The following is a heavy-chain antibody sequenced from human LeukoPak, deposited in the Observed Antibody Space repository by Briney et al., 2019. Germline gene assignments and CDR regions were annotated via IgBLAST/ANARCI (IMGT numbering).Heavy chain of an antibody. CDR2: ISSSSSYI. Sequence: KAGGPLRLSCAASGFTFSSYSMDWVRKAPGKGLEWVSSISSSSSYIYSADSVKGRFTISRDNAKNSLYLQMNSLRAEDTAVYYCARDLSGYHSLFDHWGQGTLVTVSS. CDR1: GFTFSSYS. V-gene: IGHV3-21*01. J-gene: IGHJ4*02. D-gene: IGHD3-9*01. CDR3: ARDLSGYHSLFDH.